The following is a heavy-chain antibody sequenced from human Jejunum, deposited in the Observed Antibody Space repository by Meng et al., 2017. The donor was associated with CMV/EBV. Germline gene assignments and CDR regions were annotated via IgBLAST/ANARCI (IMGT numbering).Heavy chain of an antibody. CDR2: TRNKANSYTT. V-gene: IGHV3-72*01. CDR3: ATADSSGYFDL. D-gene: IGHD6-19*01. CDR1: GFTFSDHY. Sequence: TSGFTFSDHYMDWVRQAPGKRLEWLGRTRNKANSYTTEYAASVKGRFTVSRDDSHNSLYLQMNSLETEDTAVYYCATADSSGYFDLWGQGTLVTVSS. J-gene: IGHJ4*02.